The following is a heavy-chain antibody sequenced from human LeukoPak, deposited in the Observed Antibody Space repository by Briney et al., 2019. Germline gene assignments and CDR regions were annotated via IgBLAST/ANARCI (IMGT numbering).Heavy chain of an antibody. J-gene: IGHJ6*03. CDR2: IIPIFGTA. V-gene: IGHV1-69*06. CDR1: GGTFSSYA. Sequence: ASVKVSCKASGGTFSSYAISWVRQAPGQGLVWMGGIIPIFGTANYAQKFQGRVTITADKSTSTAYMELSSLRSEDTAVYYCARVSLAAVYDYYMDVWGKGTTVTVSS. D-gene: IGHD2-15*01. CDR3: ARVSLAAVYDYYMDV.